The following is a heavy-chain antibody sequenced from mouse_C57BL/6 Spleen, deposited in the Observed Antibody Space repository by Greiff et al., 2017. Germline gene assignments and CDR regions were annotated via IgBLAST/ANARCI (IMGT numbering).Heavy chain of an antibody. CDR1: GFTFSDAW. CDR3: TGGSSYYWYFDV. CDR2: IRNKANNHAT. J-gene: IGHJ1*03. D-gene: IGHD1-1*01. Sequence: EVKLVESGGGLVQPGGSMKLSCAASGFTFSDAWMDWVRQSPEKGLEWVAEIRNKANNHATYYAESVKGRFTISRDDSKSSVYLQMNSLRAEDTGIYYCTGGSSYYWYFDVWGTGTTVTVSS. V-gene: IGHV6-6*01.